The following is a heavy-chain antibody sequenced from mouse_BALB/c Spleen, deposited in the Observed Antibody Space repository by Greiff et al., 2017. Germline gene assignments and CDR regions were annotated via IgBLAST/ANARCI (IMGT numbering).Heavy chain of an antibody. CDR1: GFN. D-gene: IGHD2-1*01. CDR3: NQIYYGNYYFDY. CDR2: IDPENGDT. Sequence: VQLQQSGAELVKPGASVKLSCTASGFNVKQRPEQGLEWIGWIDPENGDTEYAPKFQGKATMTADTSSNTAYLQLSSLTSEDTAVYYCNQIYYGNYYFDYWGQGTTLTVSS. J-gene: IGHJ2*01. V-gene: IGHV14-4*02.